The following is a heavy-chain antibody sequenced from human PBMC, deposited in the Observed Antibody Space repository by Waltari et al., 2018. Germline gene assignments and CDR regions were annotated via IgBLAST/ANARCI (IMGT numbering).Heavy chain of an antibody. Sequence: QVQLVQSGSELKKPGASVKVSCKASGYTFTSYAMNWVRQAPGPGLEWMGWINTNTGNPTYAQGFTGRFVFSLDTSVSTAYLQISSLKAEDTAVYYCARDPSELRFLEWLSPGAFDIWGQGTMVTVSS. CDR1: GYTFTSYA. J-gene: IGHJ3*02. CDR3: ARDPSELRFLEWLSPGAFDI. V-gene: IGHV7-4-1*02. CDR2: INTNTGNP. D-gene: IGHD3-3*01.